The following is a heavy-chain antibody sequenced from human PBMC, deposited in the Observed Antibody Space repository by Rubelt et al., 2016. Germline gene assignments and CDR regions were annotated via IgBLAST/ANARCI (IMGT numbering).Heavy chain of an antibody. CDR3: AGGGRVLGAADGALDC. CDR2: ISSTITSG. J-gene: IGHJ4*02. CDR1: GFTFSDDW. D-gene: IGHD2-21*01. Sequence: EVQLVESGGDLVQPGGSLRLSCVVSGFTFSDDWISWIRQAAGTGLEWVSYISSTITSGYYADSVKGRFTVSRDIAKNSLYLQMNSLGDEDTAGDYCAGGGRVLGAADGALDCGGEGTLVTVSS. V-gene: IGHV3-48*02.